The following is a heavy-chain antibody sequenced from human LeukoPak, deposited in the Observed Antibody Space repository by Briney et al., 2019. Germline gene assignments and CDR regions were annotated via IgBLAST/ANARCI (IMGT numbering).Heavy chain of an antibody. CDR3: AKDTGAGTFDYYYGMDV. D-gene: IGHD6-19*01. CDR1: GFTFDDYA. CDR2: ISWNSGSI. J-gene: IGHJ6*02. Sequence: GRSLRLSCAASGFTFDDYAMHWVRQAPGKGLEWVSGISWNSGSIGYADSVKGRFTISRDNAKNSPYLQMNSLRAEDTALYYCAKDTGAGTFDYYYGMDVWGQGTTVTVSS. V-gene: IGHV3-9*01.